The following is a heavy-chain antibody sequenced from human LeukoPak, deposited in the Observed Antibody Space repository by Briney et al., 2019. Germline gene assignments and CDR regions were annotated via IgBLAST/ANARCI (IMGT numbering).Heavy chain of an antibody. V-gene: IGHV3-7*03. D-gene: IGHD6-19*01. CDR2: IKQDGSEK. J-gene: IGHJ4*02. CDR3: ARIAVAWRYDY. Sequence: QPGGSLRLSCAASGFTFSSYAMSWVRQAPGKGLEWVANIKQDGSEKYYVDSVKGRFTISRDNAKNSLYLQMNSLRAEDTAVYYCARIAVAWRYDYWGQGTLVTVSS. CDR1: GFTFSSYA.